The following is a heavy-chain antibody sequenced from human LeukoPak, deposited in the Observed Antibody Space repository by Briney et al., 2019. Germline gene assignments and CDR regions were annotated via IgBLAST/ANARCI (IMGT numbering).Heavy chain of an antibody. D-gene: IGHD2-15*01. CDR3: ARVDCSDGSCYSDFQH. V-gene: IGHV1-69*04. J-gene: IGHJ1*01. CDR1: GGTFSSYA. Sequence: SVKVSCKASGGTFSSYAISWMRQAPGQGLEWMGRIIPILGIANYAQKFQGRVTITADKSTSTAYMELSSLRSEDTAVYYCARVDCSDGSCYSDFQHWGQGTLVTVSS. CDR2: IIPILGIA.